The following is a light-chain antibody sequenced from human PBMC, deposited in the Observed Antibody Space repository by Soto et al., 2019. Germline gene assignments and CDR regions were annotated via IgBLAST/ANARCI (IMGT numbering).Light chain of an antibody. CDR3: QSYDSWSIV. CDR2: ENN. CDR1: GSTIARNNY. Sequence: NFMLTQPHSVSESPGKTVTISCTRSGSTIARNNYVQWYQQRPGSSPTTVIYENNQRPSGVPDRFSGSIDRSSNSASLTISGLKTEDEAVYYCQSYDSWSIVFGGGTKLTVL. V-gene: IGLV6-57*01. J-gene: IGLJ3*02.